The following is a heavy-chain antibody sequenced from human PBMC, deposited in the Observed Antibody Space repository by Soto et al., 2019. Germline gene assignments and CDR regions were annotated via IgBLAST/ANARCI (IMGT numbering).Heavy chain of an antibody. D-gene: IGHD5-18*01. J-gene: IGHJ5*02. CDR1: GGSISSYY. CDR2: IYYSGST. Sequence: QVQLQESGPGLVKPSETLSLTCTVSGGSISSYYWSWIRQPPGKGLEWIGYIYYSGSTNYNPSLTSRVTISVDTSKNQFSLKLSSVTAADTAVYYCARVGGPTAMDDNWFDPWGQGTLVTVSS. CDR3: ARVGGPTAMDDNWFDP. V-gene: IGHV4-59*01.